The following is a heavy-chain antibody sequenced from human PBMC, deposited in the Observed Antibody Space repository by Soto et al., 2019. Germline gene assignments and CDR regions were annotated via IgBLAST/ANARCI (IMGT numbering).Heavy chain of an antibody. CDR3: AKAREYSSSWSGNHYYGMDV. CDR1: GFTFDDYA. V-gene: IGHV3-9*01. D-gene: IGHD6-13*01. J-gene: IGHJ6*02. CDR2: ISWNSGSI. Sequence: EVQLVESGGGLVQPGRSLRLSCAASGFTFDDYAMHWVRQAPGKGLEWVSGISWNSGSIGYADSVKGRFTISRDNAKNSLYLQMNSLRAEDTALYYCAKAREYSSSWSGNHYYGMDVWGQGTTVTVSS.